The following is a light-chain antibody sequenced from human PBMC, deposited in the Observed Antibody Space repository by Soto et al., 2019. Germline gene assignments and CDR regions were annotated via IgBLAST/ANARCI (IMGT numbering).Light chain of an antibody. Sequence: EIVLTQSPATLSLSPGERATLSCRASQGVSSYLAWYQQKPGQAPRLLIYDASNRATGIPARFSGSGSGTDFTLTISSLEAEDFAVYYCQQRSNWPPPITFGQGTRLEIK. CDR2: DAS. V-gene: IGKV3-11*01. CDR1: QGVSSY. J-gene: IGKJ5*01. CDR3: QQRSNWPPPIT.